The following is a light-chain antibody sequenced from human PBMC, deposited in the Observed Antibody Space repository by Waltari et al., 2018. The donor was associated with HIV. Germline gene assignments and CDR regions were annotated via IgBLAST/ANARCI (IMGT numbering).Light chain of an antibody. Sequence: SAVTQPASVSGLPGQSITISCSGAASDFGLYNFVSWYQQFPGEPPKLILYDVDSRASGISHRFSGSKSANTASLTISALRAEDEAHYYCASFLGDNTIVFGGGTKVTVL. CDR2: DVD. CDR1: ASDFGLYNF. V-gene: IGLV2-14*03. CDR3: ASFLGDNTIV. J-gene: IGLJ2*01.